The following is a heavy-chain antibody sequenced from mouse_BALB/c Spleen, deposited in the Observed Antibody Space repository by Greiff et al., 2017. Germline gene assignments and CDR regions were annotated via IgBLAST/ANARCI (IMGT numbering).Heavy chain of an antibody. CDR3: ARETTGGYYAMDY. J-gene: IGHJ4*01. V-gene: IGHV5-9-4*01. CDR2: ISSGGSYT. D-gene: IGHD1-1*01. Sequence: DVQLVESGGGLVKPGGSLKLSCAASGFTFSSSAMSWVSQSPEKRLEWVAEISSGGSYTYYPDTVTGRFTISRDNAKNTLYLEMSSLRSEDTAMYYCARETTGGYYAMDYWGQGTSVTVSS. CDR1: GFTFSSSA.